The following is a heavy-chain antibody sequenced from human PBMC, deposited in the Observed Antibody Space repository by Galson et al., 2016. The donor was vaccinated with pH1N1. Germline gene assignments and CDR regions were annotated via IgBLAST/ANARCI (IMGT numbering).Heavy chain of an antibody. J-gene: IGHJ4*02. D-gene: IGHD3-16*02. V-gene: IGHV3-21*01. CDR1: GFSFRTSS. Sequence: SLRLSCATSGFSFRTSSIHWVRQAPGKGLEWVASISSSGSYTYYGDSVKGRFTISRDNAKNSLFLQMDSLRAEDTAVYYCARVAEYSKFGGVIAAPGYWGQGTLVTVSS. CDR3: ARVAEYSKFGGVIAAPGY. CDR2: ISSSGSYT.